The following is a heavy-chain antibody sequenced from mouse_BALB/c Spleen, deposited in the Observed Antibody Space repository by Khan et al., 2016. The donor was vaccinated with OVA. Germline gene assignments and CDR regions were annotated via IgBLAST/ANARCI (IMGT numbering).Heavy chain of an antibody. CDR1: GFTFSTYS. Sequence: EVELVESGGDLVRPGGSLKLSCSASGFTFSTYSMSWVRQTPDKRLEWVATISSAGVYTFFPDSVKGRFTISRDPARNTLYLQMSSLRSEDTAMYYCASHLTGSFAYWGQGTLVTVSA. CDR3: ASHLTGSFAY. D-gene: IGHD4-1*01. CDR2: ISSAGVYT. J-gene: IGHJ3*01. V-gene: IGHV5-6*01.